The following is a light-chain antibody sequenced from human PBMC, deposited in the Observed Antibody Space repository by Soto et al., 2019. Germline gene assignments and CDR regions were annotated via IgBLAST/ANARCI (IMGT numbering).Light chain of an antibody. Sequence: DIVMTQSPDSLAVSLGERATINCKSSQSVLYSSNNKNYLAWYQQKPGQPPKLRIYWASTRESGVPDRFSGSGSGTDFTLTISSLQAEDVAVYYCQQYYSTPCTFGQGTKVEIK. CDR1: QSVLYSSNNKNY. CDR3: QQYYSTPCT. CDR2: WAS. J-gene: IGKJ1*01. V-gene: IGKV4-1*01.